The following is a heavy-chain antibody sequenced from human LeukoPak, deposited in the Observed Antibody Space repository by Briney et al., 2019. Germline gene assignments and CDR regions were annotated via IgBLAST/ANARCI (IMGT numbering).Heavy chain of an antibody. V-gene: IGHV4-59*01. Sequence: SETLSLTCSVSGGSISSYYWSWIRQPPGKGLEWIGYIYYSGSTNYNPSLKSRVTISVDTSKNQFSLNLSSVAAADTAMYYCAREGSGSHYFDYWGQETLVTVSS. D-gene: IGHD1-26*01. CDR1: GGSISSYY. CDR3: AREGSGSHYFDY. J-gene: IGHJ4*02. CDR2: IYYSGST.